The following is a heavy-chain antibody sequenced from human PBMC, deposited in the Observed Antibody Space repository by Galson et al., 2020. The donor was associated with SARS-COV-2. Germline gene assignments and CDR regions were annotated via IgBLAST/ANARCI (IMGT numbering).Heavy chain of an antibody. CDR3: ARDLAVAGDDMDV. V-gene: IGHV3-74*01. Sequence: TGGSLRLSCAASGFTFSRYWMHWVRQAPGKGLVWVSRIKNDGSSTTYADSVKGRFTISRDNAKNTLYLQMNSLRAEDTAVYYCARDLAVAGDDMDVWGQGTTVTVSS. D-gene: IGHD6-19*01. CDR1: GFTFSRYW. CDR2: IKNDGSST. J-gene: IGHJ6*02.